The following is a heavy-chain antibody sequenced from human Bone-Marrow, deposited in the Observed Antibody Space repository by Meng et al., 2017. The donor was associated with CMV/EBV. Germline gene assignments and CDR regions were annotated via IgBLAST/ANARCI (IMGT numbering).Heavy chain of an antibody. D-gene: IGHD4-23*01. Sequence: ASVKVSCKASGYTFTSYGITWVRQAPGLGLEWLGWINTYSCYTNYAQKLQGRVTMTTDTSTSTAYMELRSLRSDDTAVYYCARAQRWDIWFDPWGQGPLVTVYS. CDR3: ARAQRWDIWFDP. V-gene: IGHV1-18*01. CDR2: INTYSCYT. J-gene: IGHJ5*02. CDR1: GYTFTSYG.